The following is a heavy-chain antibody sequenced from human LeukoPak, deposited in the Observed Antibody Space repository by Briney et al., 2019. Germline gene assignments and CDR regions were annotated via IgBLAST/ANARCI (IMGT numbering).Heavy chain of an antibody. Sequence: PGGSLRLSCAASGFIFSSYWMNWVRQAPGKGLEWVAHIKKDGSEKYYVDSVKGRFTISRDNAKNSLYLQMNSLRAEDTAVYYCASPQAGEWFSAYWGQGTLVTVSS. J-gene: IGHJ4*02. D-gene: IGHD3-10*01. CDR1: GFIFSSYW. CDR2: IKKDGSEK. CDR3: ASPQAGEWFSAY. V-gene: IGHV3-7*05.